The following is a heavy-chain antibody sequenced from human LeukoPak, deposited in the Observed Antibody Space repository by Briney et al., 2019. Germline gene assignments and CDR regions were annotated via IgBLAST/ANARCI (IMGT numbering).Heavy chain of an antibody. CDR2: INPNSGGT. D-gene: IGHD2-15*01. J-gene: IGHJ5*02. CDR3: ARDLTVVAANWFDP. Sequence: ASVKVSCKASGYTFTGYYMHWVRQAPGQGLEWMGWINPNSGGTNYAQKFQGRVTMTRDTSISTAYMELSRLRSDDTAVYYCARDLTVVAANWFDPWGQGTLVTVSS. V-gene: IGHV1-2*02. CDR1: GYTFTGYY.